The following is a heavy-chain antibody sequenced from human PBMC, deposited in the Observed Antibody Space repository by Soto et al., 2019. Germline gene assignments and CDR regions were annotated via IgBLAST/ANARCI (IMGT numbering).Heavy chain of an antibody. CDR2: IWYDASKQ. J-gene: IGHJ4*02. CDR1: GFSFSVCG. D-gene: IGHD2-15*01. Sequence: QVQLVESGGGVVQPGRSLRLSCETSGFSFSVCGMHWVRQAPGKGLEWVAVIWYDASKQFYAASVEGRFTISRDNSKAILYLQMNGLRAEDTAVYYCAAWAEGATEVHWGQGTLVTVSS. V-gene: IGHV3-33*01. CDR3: AAWAEGATEVH.